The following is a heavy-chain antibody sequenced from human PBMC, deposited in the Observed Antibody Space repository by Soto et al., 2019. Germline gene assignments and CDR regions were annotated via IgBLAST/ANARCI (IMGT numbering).Heavy chain of an antibody. D-gene: IGHD6-19*01. CDR1: GFTFSYYS. CDR2: ISSTSSAI. V-gene: IGHV3-48*01. CDR3: ARDWAVAGTGDAFDI. J-gene: IGHJ3*02. Sequence: EVQLVESGGGLVQPGGSLRLSCAASGFTFSYYSMTWVRQAPGKGLEWVSYISSTSSAIYYADSVKGRFTISRDKAENSLYLQMNSLRVEDTAVYYCARDWAVAGTGDAFDIWGQGTMVTVSS.